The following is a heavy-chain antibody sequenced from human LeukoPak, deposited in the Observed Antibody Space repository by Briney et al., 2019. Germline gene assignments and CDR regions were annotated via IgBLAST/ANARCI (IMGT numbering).Heavy chain of an antibody. D-gene: IGHD3-9*01. Sequence: GASVNVSCKASVYTFTTYTISCVRQAPGQGLEWVGGIIPVFGATNSAHKFKGRVTITSDGSTTTSYMELTSLRSEDTAVYYCARAPTSEELTGYLYYHYMDVWGKGTTVTICS. CDR1: VYTFTTYT. CDR2: IIPVFGAT. J-gene: IGHJ6*03. CDR3: ARAPTSEELTGYLYYHYMDV. V-gene: IGHV1-69*13.